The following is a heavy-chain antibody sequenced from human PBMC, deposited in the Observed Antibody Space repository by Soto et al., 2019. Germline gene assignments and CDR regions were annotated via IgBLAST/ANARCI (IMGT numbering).Heavy chain of an antibody. Sequence: QVQLVQSGAEVKMPESSVQVSCKASGGTFTSHAISWVRQAPGQGLEWMGVIIPFFKGTNYAQKFKGRVTITADDSMTTVYMYLYDLTSEDTDVYYCAGDDTIKYYDRIYSYYAIDVWGQGTTVTVSS. CDR3: AGDDTIKYYDRIYSYYAIDV. CDR1: GGTFTSHA. CDR2: IIPFFKGT. J-gene: IGHJ6*02. D-gene: IGHD3-16*01. V-gene: IGHV1-69*01.